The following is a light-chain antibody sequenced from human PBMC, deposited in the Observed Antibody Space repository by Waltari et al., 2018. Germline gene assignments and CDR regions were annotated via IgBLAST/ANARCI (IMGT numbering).Light chain of an antibody. CDR3: TEALQSVT. V-gene: IGKV2-28*01. CDR1: QSLLDNNGYNY. CDR2: LGS. J-gene: IGKJ5*01. Sequence: EIMMTQSPLSLPVTPGEPASISCRSSQSLLDNNGYNYLYWYLQKPGQSPQILIYLGSNRASGVPDRFSGSGSGTDFTLKISRVEAEDAGVYYCTEALQSVTFGQGTRLEIK.